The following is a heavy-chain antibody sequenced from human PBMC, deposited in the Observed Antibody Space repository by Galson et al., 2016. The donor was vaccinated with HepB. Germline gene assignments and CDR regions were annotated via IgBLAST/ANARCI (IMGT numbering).Heavy chain of an antibody. V-gene: IGHV3-30*04. J-gene: IGHJ6*02. D-gene: IGHD3-10*01. CDR1: GLTFSDYP. CDR2: ISVDGFSK. Sequence: SLRLSCAVSGLTFSDYPMHWVRQAPGKGLEWVALISVDGFSKYYAASVKGRFTISRDNSKNTFYLQMNSLSAEDTASYYCATLYFGALLKWGTIDVWGQGTTVTVSS. CDR3: ATLYFGALLKWGTIDV.